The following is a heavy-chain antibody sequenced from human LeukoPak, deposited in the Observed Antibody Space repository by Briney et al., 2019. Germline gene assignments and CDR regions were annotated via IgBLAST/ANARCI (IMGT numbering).Heavy chain of an antibody. D-gene: IGHD2-15*01. CDR2: ISGSGGSA. V-gene: IGHV3-23*01. J-gene: IGHJ3*02. CDR1: GFTFSSYA. Sequence: PGGSLRLSCAASGFTFSSYAMSWVRQAPGKGLEWVSAISGSGGSAYYADSVKGRFTISRDNSKNTLYLQMNSLRAEDTAVYYCAKGGPGSWSFPSAEWWLFDIWGQGTMVTVSS. CDR3: AKGGPGSWSFPSAEWWLFDI.